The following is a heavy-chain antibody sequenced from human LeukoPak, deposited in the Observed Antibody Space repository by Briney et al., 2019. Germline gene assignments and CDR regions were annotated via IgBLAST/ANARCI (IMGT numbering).Heavy chain of an antibody. CDR2: IKGDGSKK. J-gene: IGHJ4*02. Sequence: PGGSLRLSCAASGFTFSSYGMHWVRQAPGKGLEWVAHIKGDGSKKEFVDSVKGRFTISRDNAKNSVYLQMISLRAEDTAVYYCTKWRGAQSEFDYWGQGTLVTVSS. D-gene: IGHD2-8*01. CDR3: TKWRGAQSEFDY. V-gene: IGHV3-7*01. CDR1: GFTFSSYG.